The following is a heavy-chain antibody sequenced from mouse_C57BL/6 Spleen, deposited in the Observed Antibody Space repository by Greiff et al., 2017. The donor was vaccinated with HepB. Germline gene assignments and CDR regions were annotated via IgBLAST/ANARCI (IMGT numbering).Heavy chain of an antibody. D-gene: IGHD2-4*01. Sequence: VKLMESGAELARPGASVKMSCKASGYTFTSYTMHWVKQRPGQGLEWIGYINPSSGYTKYNQKFKDKATLTADKSSSTAYMQLSSLTSEDSAVYYCARNDYDEAWFAYWGQGTLVTVSA. J-gene: IGHJ3*01. CDR3: ARNDYDEAWFAY. CDR1: GYTFTSYT. V-gene: IGHV1-4*01. CDR2: INPSSGYT.